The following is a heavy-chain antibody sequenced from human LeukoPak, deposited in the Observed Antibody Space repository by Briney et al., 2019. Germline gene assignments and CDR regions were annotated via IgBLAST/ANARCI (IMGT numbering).Heavy chain of an antibody. Sequence: GGSLRLSCAASGFTFRSYGMHWVRQAPGKGLEYVSAISSNGGSTYYAGFVKGRFTISRDNSKNTLSLQMSSLRPEDTAVYYCVKLPYSDTSAYYVDYWGQGILVTVSS. D-gene: IGHD3-22*01. CDR3: VKLPYSDTSAYYVDY. J-gene: IGHJ4*02. V-gene: IGHV3-64D*06. CDR1: GFTFRSYG. CDR2: ISSNGGST.